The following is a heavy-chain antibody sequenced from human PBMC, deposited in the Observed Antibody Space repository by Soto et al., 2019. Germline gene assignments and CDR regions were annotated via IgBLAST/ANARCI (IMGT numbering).Heavy chain of an antibody. V-gene: IGHV1-8*01. CDR1: GYTFTNYD. CDR3: ARGYYYGAGSSPDY. D-gene: IGHD3-10*01. J-gene: IGHJ4*02. CDR2: MNPNSGNT. Sequence: QVQLVQSGAEVKKPGASVKVSCKASGYTFTNYDINWVRQATGQGLEWMGWMNPNSGNTGYAQKFQGRVSMTRNTSTSTAYMELSSLRSEDTAVYYCARGYYYGAGSSPDYWGQGTLVTVSS.